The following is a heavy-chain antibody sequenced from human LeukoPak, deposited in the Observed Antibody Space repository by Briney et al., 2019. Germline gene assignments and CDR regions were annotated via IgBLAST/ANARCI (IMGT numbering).Heavy chain of an antibody. Sequence: GGSLRLSCVASGFAFSTYGMSWVRQAPGKGLEWVSYISSSGSTIYYADSVKARFTISRDNAKNSLYLQMNSLRAEDTAVYYCAELGITMIGGVWGKGTTVTISS. J-gene: IGHJ6*04. V-gene: IGHV3-48*04. CDR1: GFAFSTYG. CDR3: AELGITMIGGV. CDR2: ISSSGSTI. D-gene: IGHD3-10*02.